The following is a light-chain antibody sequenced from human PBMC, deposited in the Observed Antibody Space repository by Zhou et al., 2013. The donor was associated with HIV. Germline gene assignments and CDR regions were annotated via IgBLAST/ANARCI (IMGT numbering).Light chain of an antibody. CDR3: QQRSNWPMCS. J-gene: IGKJ2*04. Sequence: DIMMTQSPGTVSVSQGDTVTLSCRASQSIGSNLAWYQQRPGQPPRLLIYDASTRATGVPVRFSGSGSGTEFTLTIAGLQSEDVAVYYCQQRSNWPMCSFGQGTKLEIK. CDR2: DAS. V-gene: IGKV3-15*01. CDR1: QSIGSN.